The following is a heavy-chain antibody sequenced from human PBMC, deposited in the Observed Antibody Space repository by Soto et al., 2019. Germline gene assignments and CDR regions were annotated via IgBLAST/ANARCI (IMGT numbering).Heavy chain of an antibody. V-gene: IGHV4-30-2*01. CDR2: IFHGGST. CDR3: ARCRVVVPAAVMFNCLDP. Sequence: SETLSLTCALSGAPITWGDYSWNWIRQPPGKGLEWIGYIFHGGSTYYNPSLRSRVTISVDRSKTQFSLKMRSVTAADAAVYYCARCRVVVPAAVMFNCLDPWGQGALVTVSS. CDR1: GAPITWGDYS. J-gene: IGHJ5*02. D-gene: IGHD2-2*01.